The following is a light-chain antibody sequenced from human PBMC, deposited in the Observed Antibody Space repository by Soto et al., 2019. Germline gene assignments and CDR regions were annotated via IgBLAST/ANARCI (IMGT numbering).Light chain of an antibody. Sequence: EIVMTQSPATLSVSPGERATLSCRASQSVSSNLAWYQQKPGQPPRLLIYGASTRATGIPARFSGSGSGTEFTLTISSLQSADFAVYYCQQYNNWPLTFGQGTKVEIK. CDR3: QQYNNWPLT. V-gene: IGKV3-15*01. CDR2: GAS. J-gene: IGKJ1*01. CDR1: QSVSSN.